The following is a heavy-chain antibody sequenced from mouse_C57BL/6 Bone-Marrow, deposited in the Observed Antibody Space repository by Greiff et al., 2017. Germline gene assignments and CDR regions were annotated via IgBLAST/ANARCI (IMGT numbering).Heavy chain of an antibody. J-gene: IGHJ4*01. CDR2: IFTGSGST. Sequence: VQGVESGAELMKPGASVKLSCKATGYTFTGYWIEWVKQRPGHGLEWIGEIFTGSGSTNYNEKFKGKATFTADTYSNTAYMQLRSLTTEDSAIYYCARWSITTVVCAMDYWGQGTSVTVSS. D-gene: IGHD1-1*01. V-gene: IGHV1-9*01. CDR3: ARWSITTVVCAMDY. CDR1: GYTFTGYW.